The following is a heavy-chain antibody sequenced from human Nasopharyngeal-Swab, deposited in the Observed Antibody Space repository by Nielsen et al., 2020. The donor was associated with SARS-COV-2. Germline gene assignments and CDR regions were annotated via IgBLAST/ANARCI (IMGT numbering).Heavy chain of an antibody. CDR2: IYHSGST. J-gene: IGHJ3*02. CDR3: ARGRHDILTGWWSYGFDI. V-gene: IGHV4-4*02. Sequence: WIPQPPGKGLEWIGEIYHSGSTNYNPSLKSRVTIPVDKSKKQFSLKLSSVSAADTAVYYCARGRHDILTGWWSYGFDIWGQGTMVTVSS. D-gene: IGHD3-9*01.